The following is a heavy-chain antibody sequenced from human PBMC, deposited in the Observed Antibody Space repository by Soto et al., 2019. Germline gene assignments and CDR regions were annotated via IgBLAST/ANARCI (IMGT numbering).Heavy chain of an antibody. CDR3: AKVPGDMRLTYFDF. V-gene: IGHV3-23*01. D-gene: IGHD3-16*01. J-gene: IGHJ4*02. Sequence: GGSLRLSCAASGFTFSNFAMSCVRQAPGKGLEWVSVISGSGGSSYYADSVKGRFTISRHNSKNTLYLQMNSLRAEDTAVYFCAKVPGDMRLTYFDFWGEGALVTVSS. CDR2: ISGSGGSS. CDR1: GFTFSNFA.